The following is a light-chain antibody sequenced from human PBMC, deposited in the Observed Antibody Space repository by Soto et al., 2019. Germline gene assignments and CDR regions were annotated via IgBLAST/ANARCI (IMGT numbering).Light chain of an antibody. Sequence: EIVTTQSPVTLSVSPGERATLSCRTSQSVSSDLAWYQQKPGQAPRLLIYGAFNRATGVPARFSGSGSGTEFTLTISSLQSEDSAVYYCQQYNNWPPITFGQGTRLEIK. V-gene: IGKV3-15*01. CDR3: QQYNNWPPIT. J-gene: IGKJ5*01. CDR1: QSVSSD. CDR2: GAF.